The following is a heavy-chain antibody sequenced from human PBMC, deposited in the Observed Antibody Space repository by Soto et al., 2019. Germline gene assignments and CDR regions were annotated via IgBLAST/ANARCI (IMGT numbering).Heavy chain of an antibody. J-gene: IGHJ4*02. Sequence: QITLKESGPTLLKPTQTLTLTCTLSGFSLSSNAVGVNCIRQPPGKALEWLALIYWNDDNHYSPSLRSRLTITTDTSKNQVVLTKTNVDPVDTATYYCAHGSGWRSDYWGQGTLVTVSS. D-gene: IGHD6-19*01. CDR1: GFSLSSNAVG. CDR3: AHGSGWRSDY. CDR2: IYWNDDN. V-gene: IGHV2-5*01.